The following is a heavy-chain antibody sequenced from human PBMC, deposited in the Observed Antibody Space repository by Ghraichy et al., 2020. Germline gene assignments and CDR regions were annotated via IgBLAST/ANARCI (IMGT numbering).Heavy chain of an antibody. Sequence: GESLNISCVASGFTFSSFGMSWVRQAPGNGLEWVSGLSGSGGSTYYADSVKGRFTISRDNSNNTLYLQMNNLRAEDTALYYCAKDQGRAMIRAPKDAFDIWGQGTLVNVPS. J-gene: IGHJ3*02. V-gene: IGHV3-23*01. CDR1: GFTFSSFG. CDR3: AKDQGRAMIRAPKDAFDI. D-gene: IGHD3-10*01. CDR2: LSGSGGST.